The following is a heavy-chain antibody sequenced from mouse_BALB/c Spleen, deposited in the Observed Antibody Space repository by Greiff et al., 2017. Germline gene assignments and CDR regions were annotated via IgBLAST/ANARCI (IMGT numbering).Heavy chain of an antibody. CDR3: TREGLRGWYFDV. CDR1: GYTFTSYY. J-gene: IGHJ1*01. D-gene: IGHD1-1*01. V-gene: IGHV1S81*02. Sequence: VQLQQSGAELVKPGASVKLSCKASGYTFTSYYMYWVKQRPGQGLEWIGEINPSNGGTNFNEKFKSKATLTVDKSSSTAYMQLSSLTSEDSAVYYCTREGLRGWYFDVWGAGTTVTVSS. CDR2: INPSNGGT.